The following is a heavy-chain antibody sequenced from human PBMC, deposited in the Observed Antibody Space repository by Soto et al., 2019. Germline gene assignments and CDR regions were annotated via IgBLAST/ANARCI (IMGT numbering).Heavy chain of an antibody. Sequence: ASVNVSSKASGYSFTSYGINCVRPAPGQGLEWMGWISAYNANTNYAQKLQGRVTMTTDTSTRTAYMELRSLRSDDTAVYYCARDLGYCSGDCYTRDPYYHYCMDVWGKGTTVTVSS. D-gene: IGHD2-21*02. CDR2: ISAYNANT. CDR1: GYSFTSYG. V-gene: IGHV1-18*01. CDR3: ARDLGYCSGDCYTRDPYYHYCMDV. J-gene: IGHJ6*03.